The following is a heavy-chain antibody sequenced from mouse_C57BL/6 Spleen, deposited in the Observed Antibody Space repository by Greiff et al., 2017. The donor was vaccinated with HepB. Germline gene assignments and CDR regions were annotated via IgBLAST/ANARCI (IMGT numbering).Heavy chain of an antibody. V-gene: IGHV1-74*01. CDR2: IHPSDSDT. Sequence: VQLQQPGAELVKPGASVKVSCKASGYTFTSYWMHWVKQRPGQGLEWIGRIHPSDSDTNYNQKFKGKATLTVDKSSSTAYMQLSSLTSEYSAVYEGAIEVSDYGSAVYDAMDYWGQGTSVTVSS. CDR1: GYTFTSYW. J-gene: IGHJ4*01. D-gene: IGHD1-1*01. CDR3: AIEVSDYGSAVYDAMDY.